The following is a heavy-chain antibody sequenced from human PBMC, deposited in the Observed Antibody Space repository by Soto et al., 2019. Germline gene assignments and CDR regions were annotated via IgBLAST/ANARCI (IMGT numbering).Heavy chain of an antibody. J-gene: IGHJ5*02. CDR2: INHSGST. CDR3: ARPLRFDP. Sequence: QVRLQQWGAGRLKPSETLSLTCAVYGGSLRDYNWSWIRQPPGKGLEWIGEINHSGSTSYNPSLKRRLTMSVDTSKNQFSLNLSSVTAADTAVYYCARPLRFDPWGQGTLVTVSS. CDR1: GGSLRDYN. V-gene: IGHV4-34*01.